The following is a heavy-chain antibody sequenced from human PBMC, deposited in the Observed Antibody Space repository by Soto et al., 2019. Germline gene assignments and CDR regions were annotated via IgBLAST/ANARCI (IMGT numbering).Heavy chain of an antibody. V-gene: IGHV1-2*02. D-gene: IGHD6-19*01. Sequence: GASVKVSCKASGYTFTGYYMHWVRQAPGQGLEWMGWINPNSGGTNYAQKFQGRVTMTRDTSISTAYMELSRLRSDDTAVYYCATYSGGSGWYRLYYYYYGMDVWGQGTTVTV. CDR2: INPNSGGT. CDR1: GYTFTGYY. J-gene: IGHJ6*02. CDR3: ATYSGGSGWYRLYYYYYGMDV.